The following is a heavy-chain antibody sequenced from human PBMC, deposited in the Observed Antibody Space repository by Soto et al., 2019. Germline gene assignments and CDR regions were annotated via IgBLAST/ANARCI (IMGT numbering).Heavy chain of an antibody. Sequence: QVQLVQSGAEVKKPGASVKVSCKASGYTLSTYGIIWVRQAPGQGLEWMGWLSTYTGNTNYAQMFQGRVTMTTDTSTSTAYMELRSLRSDDTAVYYCARVTGSGWYFDYWGQGTLVTVSS. V-gene: IGHV1-18*01. D-gene: IGHD6-19*01. CDR1: GYTLSTYG. CDR3: ARVTGSGWYFDY. CDR2: LSTYTGNT. J-gene: IGHJ4*02.